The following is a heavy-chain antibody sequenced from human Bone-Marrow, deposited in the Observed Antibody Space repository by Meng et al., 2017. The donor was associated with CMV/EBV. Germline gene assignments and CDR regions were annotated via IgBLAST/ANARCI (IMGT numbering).Heavy chain of an antibody. Sequence: GESLKISCAASGFTFSSYSMNWVRQAPGKGLEWVSSISSSSSYIYYADSVKGRFTISRDNAKNSLYLQMNSLRAEDTAVYYCARDTAYYYGSGSYSPWGQGTLVTVSS. CDR1: GFTFSSYS. CDR2: ISSSSSYI. CDR3: ARDTAYYYGSGSYSP. D-gene: IGHD3-10*01. V-gene: IGHV3-21*01. J-gene: IGHJ5*02.